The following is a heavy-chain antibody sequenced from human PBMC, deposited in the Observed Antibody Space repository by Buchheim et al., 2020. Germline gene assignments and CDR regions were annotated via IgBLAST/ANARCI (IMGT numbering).Heavy chain of an antibody. J-gene: IGHJ4*02. CDR1: GYTFSSYY. D-gene: IGHD3-10*01. V-gene: IGHV1-46*01. CDR3: ARSGVAATYYLDY. CDR2: INPSGGST. Sequence: QVQLVQSGSEVKKPGASVKVSCKTSGYTFSSYYMHWVRQAPGQGLEWMGIINPSGGSTIAAQNFEGRVTMTRDTSTSTVYIELSNLRSEDTAVYYCARSGVAATYYLDYWGQGTL.